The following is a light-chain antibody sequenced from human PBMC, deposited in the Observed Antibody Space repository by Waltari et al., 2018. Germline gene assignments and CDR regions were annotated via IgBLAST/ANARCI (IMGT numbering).Light chain of an antibody. J-gene: IGKJ4*01. CDR3: QQYGSPPLT. V-gene: IGKV3-20*01. Sequence: DIVLTQSPGTLSLFPGERATLSCRASQSVNNNYLAWYLQKPGQPPRLLINGASSRAIGIPDRFSGSGSGTDFTLTISRLEPEDFAVFYCQQYGSPPLTFGGGTKVEIK. CDR1: QSVNNNY. CDR2: GAS.